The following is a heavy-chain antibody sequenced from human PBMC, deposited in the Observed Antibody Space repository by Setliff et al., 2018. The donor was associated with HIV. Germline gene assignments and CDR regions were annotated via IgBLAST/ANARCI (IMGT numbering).Heavy chain of an antibody. Sequence: PSETLSLTCTVSGGSISSGSHYWSWIRQPAGKGLEWIGRIHTRGSTDYNPSLKSRVTISVDTSKNQFSLKLRSVTAADTAVYYCARQPLYNDYDWRSYYFDYWGQGSLVTVLL. V-gene: IGHV4-61*02. D-gene: IGHD5-12*01. CDR1: GGSISSGSHY. CDR2: IHTRGST. J-gene: IGHJ4*02. CDR3: ARQPLYNDYDWRSYYFDY.